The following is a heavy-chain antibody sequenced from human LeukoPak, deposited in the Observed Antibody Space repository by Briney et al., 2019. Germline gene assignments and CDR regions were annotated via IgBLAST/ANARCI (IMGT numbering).Heavy chain of an antibody. V-gene: IGHV3-21*01. CDR2: ISSSSSFI. CDR1: GFTFSSYS. J-gene: IGHJ6*02. D-gene: IGHD5-12*01. Sequence: KSGGSLRLSCAASGFTFSSYSMNWVRQAPGKGLEWVSSISSSSSFIYYADSVKGRFTISRDNAKNSLYLQMNSLRAEDTAVYYCARSSRSGYDQFYYYYYGMDVWGQGITVTVSS. CDR3: ARSSRSGYDQFYYYYYGMDV.